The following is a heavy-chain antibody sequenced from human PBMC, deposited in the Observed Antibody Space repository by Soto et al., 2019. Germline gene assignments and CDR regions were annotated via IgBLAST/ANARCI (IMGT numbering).Heavy chain of an antibody. J-gene: IGHJ4*02. CDR2: IYYSGST. D-gene: IGHD5-18*01. CDR1: GGSISSGCYY. Sequence: SETLSLTCPVSGGSISSGCYYWSWIRQHPGKGLEWIGYIYYSGSTYYNPSLKSRVTISVDTSKNQFSLKLSSVTAADTAVYYCARSGYSYGPNPLLYWGQGTLVTVS. CDR3: ARSGYSYGPNPLLY. V-gene: IGHV4-31*03.